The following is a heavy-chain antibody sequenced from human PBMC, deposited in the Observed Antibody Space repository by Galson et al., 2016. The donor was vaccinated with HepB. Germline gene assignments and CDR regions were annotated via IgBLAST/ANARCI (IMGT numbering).Heavy chain of an antibody. CDR3: ARPHFEGFQEDAFDI. J-gene: IGHJ3*02. D-gene: IGHD3-10*01. Sequence: QSGAEVKKPGESLKISCKGFGYSLSTYWIGWVRQMPGKGLEWMGIIYPDDSDTTYSPSFQGQVIISVDKSISTAYLQWNSLKASDTAMYYCARPHFEGFQEDAFDIWGQGTLVTVSS. V-gene: IGHV5-51*03. CDR2: IYPDDSDT. CDR1: GYSLSTYW.